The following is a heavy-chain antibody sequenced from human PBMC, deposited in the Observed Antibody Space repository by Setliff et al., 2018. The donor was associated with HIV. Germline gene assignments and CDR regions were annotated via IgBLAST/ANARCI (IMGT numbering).Heavy chain of an antibody. J-gene: IGHJ4*02. D-gene: IGHD5-12*01. CDR3: ARWGDGYNSYDF. CDR2: VYHTGST. Sequence: PSETLSLTCAVSGGSIGIHYWSWVRQPPGKGLEWIGTVYHTGSTIYNPSLQSRVIMSVDTSRNQFSLNVNSLTAADTAVYFCARWGDGYNSYDFWGQGTLVTVSS. V-gene: IGHV4-59*11. CDR1: GGSIGIHY.